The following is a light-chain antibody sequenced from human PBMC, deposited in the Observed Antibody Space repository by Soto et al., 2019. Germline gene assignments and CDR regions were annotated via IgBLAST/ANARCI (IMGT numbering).Light chain of an antibody. CDR2: AAS. Sequence: DIQMTQSPSSLSASVGDRVTITCRASQNINTYLNWYQQKPGKPPKLLIFAASRFQSGVPSRFSGSGSRTDFTLTISRLEPEDFAVYYCQQHGSSRITFGPGTTVDI. V-gene: IGKV1-39*01. CDR1: QNINTY. J-gene: IGKJ3*01. CDR3: QQHGSSRIT.